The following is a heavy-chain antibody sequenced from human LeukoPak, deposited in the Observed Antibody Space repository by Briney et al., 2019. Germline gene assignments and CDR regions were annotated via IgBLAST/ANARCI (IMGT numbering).Heavy chain of an antibody. V-gene: IGHV1-8*01. J-gene: IGHJ6*03. Sequence: ASVKVSCKASGYTFTSYDINWVRQATGQGLEWMGWMNPNSGNTGYAQKFQGRVTMTRNTSISTAYMELSSLRSEDTAVYYCARGPTMVWTDYCYMDVWGKGTTVTVSS. CDR1: GYTFTSYD. CDR3: ARGPTMVWTDYCYMDV. CDR2: MNPNSGNT. D-gene: IGHD3/OR15-3a*01.